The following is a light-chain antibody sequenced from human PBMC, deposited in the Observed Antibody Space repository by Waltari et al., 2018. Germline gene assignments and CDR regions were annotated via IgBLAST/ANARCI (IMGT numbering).Light chain of an antibody. Sequence: QSALTQPRSVSGSPGQSVTMSCIGASDAVVAYKYVPWYQQHPGRAPKLIIFDVDKRPSGVPDRFSGSKSGNTASLTVSALQVEDEADYYCGSYAGSYGYVFGSGTKVSVL. CDR2: DVD. CDR1: SDAVVAYKY. J-gene: IGLJ1*01. V-gene: IGLV2-11*01. CDR3: GSYAGSYGYV.